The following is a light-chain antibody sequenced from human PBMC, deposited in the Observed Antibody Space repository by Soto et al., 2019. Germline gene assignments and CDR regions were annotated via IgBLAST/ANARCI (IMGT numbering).Light chain of an antibody. CDR1: QSLLHSNGYNY. Sequence: DIVMTQSPLSLPVTPGEPASISCRSSQSLLHSNGYNYLDWYLQKPGQSPQLLIYLGSNRASGVPTRFSGSGSVTDFTLKISRVEAEDVGVYYCMQALQTPFTFGPGTKVDIK. V-gene: IGKV2-28*01. CDR3: MQALQTPFT. J-gene: IGKJ3*01. CDR2: LGS.